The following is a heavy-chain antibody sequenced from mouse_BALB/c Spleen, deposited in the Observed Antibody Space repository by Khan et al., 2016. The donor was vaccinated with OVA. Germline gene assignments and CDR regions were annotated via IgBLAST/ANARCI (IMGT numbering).Heavy chain of an antibody. J-gene: IGHJ4*01. CDR3: ARSYYGNYYAMDY. D-gene: IGHD2-10*01. Sequence: LEESGPELVRPGVSVKISCKGSGYTFTDYAMHWVKQSHAKSLEWIGVISTCSGNTNYNQKFKGKATMTVDKSSSTAYRELARLTSEDSAIYYCARSYYGNYYAMDYWGQGTSVTVSS. V-gene: IGHV1S137*01. CDR2: ISTCSGNT. CDR1: GYTFTDYA.